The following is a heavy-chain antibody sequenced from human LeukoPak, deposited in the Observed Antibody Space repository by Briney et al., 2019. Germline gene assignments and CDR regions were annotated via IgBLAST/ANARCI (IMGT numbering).Heavy chain of an antibody. J-gene: IGHJ5*02. Sequence: ASVKVSCKASGYTFTSYGISWVRQAPGQGLEWMGWISAYNGNTNYAQKLQGRVTMTTDTSTSTAYMELNSLRAEDTAVYYCARDSYKRRGIDPWGQGTLVTVSS. D-gene: IGHD3-10*01. CDR3: ARDSYKRRGIDP. CDR1: GYTFTSYG. CDR2: ISAYNGNT. V-gene: IGHV1-18*01.